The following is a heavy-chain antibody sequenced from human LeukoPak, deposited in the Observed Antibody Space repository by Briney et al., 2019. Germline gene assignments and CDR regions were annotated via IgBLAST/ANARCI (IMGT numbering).Heavy chain of an antibody. V-gene: IGHV3-48*04. CDR3: ASYYYDSSGYKDY. J-gene: IGHJ4*02. D-gene: IGHD3-22*01. CDR2: ISSSSTI. CDR1: GFTFSSYS. Sequence: GGSLRLSCAASGFTFSSYSMNWVRQAPGKGLEWVSYISSSSTIYYADSVKGRFTISRDNAKNSLYLQMNSLRAEDTAVYYCASYYYDSSGYKDYWGQGTLVTVSS.